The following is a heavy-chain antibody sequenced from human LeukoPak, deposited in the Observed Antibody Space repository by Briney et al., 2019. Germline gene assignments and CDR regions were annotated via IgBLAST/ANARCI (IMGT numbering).Heavy chain of an antibody. J-gene: IGHJ4*02. V-gene: IGHV3-30*02. CDR3: AKDVNSYCSGDCSDY. CDR1: GFNFDTYG. Sequence: PGGSLRLSCAASGFNFDTYGMHWVRQAPGKGLEWVAFVSLDGGTKYYADSVKGRFTISRDNSKNTVSLEMNSLRAEDTALYYCAKDVNSYCSGDCSDYWGQGTQVTVTS. CDR2: VSLDGGTK. D-gene: IGHD2-21*01.